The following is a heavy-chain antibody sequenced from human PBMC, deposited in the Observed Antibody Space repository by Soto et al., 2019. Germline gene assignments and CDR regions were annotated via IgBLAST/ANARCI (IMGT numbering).Heavy chain of an antibody. J-gene: IGHJ4*02. CDR3: ARDKITGLFDY. Sequence: SETLSLTCTVSGGSISSSSYSWGWIRQPPGKGPEWIGTFYYSGSTYYNPSLKSRVTISVDTTKNQFFLKLNSVTAADTAVYYCARDKITGLFDYWGQGTLVTVS. V-gene: IGHV4-39*02. CDR1: GGSISSSSYS. CDR2: FYYSGST. D-gene: IGHD2-8*02.